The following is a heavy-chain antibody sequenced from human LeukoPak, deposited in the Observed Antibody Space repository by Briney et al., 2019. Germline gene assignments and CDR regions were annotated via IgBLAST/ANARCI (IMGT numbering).Heavy chain of an antibody. D-gene: IGHD1-26*01. Sequence: PGGSLRLSCAASGFTFSSYGMHWVRQAPGKGLEWVAVIWSDGSDKYYADSVKGRFTISRDNSKNTLYLQMNSLRAEDTAVYYCARFRWASTPLDYWGQGTLVTASS. CDR2: IWSDGSDK. V-gene: IGHV3-33*01. J-gene: IGHJ4*02. CDR3: ARFRWASTPLDY. CDR1: GFTFSSYG.